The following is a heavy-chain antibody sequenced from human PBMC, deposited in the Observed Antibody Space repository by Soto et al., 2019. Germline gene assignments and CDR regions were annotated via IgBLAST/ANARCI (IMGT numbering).Heavy chain of an antibody. D-gene: IGHD1-1*01. J-gene: IGHJ4*02. CDR2: AYYSEST. CDR3: ARHRNWKVDY. CDR1: EGKIGGLGYH. Sequence: TVAEGKIGGLGYHRIMNSQPPGRGLEWIGSAYYSESTYYNPSLKSRVTISVDTSKNQFSLGVSSVTAADTAVYYCARHRNWKVDYWGQGTLVTVSS. V-gene: IGHV4-39*01.